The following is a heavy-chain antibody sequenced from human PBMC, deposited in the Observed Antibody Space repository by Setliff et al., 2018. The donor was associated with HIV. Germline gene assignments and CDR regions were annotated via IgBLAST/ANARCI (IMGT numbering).Heavy chain of an antibody. Sequence: PGGSLRLSCAASGFTVSSNYMSWVRQAPGKGLEWVSVIYRGGSTYYADSVKGRFTISRDYAKNSLYLQMNSLRAEDTAVYYCARDQQWELVSWFDPWGQGTLVTVSS. CDR1: GFTVSSNY. D-gene: IGHD1-26*01. CDR3: ARDQQWELVSWFDP. V-gene: IGHV3-53*01. J-gene: IGHJ5*02. CDR2: IYRGGST.